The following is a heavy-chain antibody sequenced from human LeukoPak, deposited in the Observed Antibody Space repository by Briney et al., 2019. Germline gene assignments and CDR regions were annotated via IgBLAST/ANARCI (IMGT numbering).Heavy chain of an antibody. CDR2: IYHSGST. J-gene: IGHJ4*02. Sequence: SETLSLTCAVSGGSISSGSYSWSWIRQPPGKGLEWIGYIYHSGSTYYNPSLKSRVTISVDTSKNQFSLKLSSVTAADTAVYYCARYFTDYSNYFGVDYWGQGTLVTVSS. D-gene: IGHD4-11*01. CDR1: GGSISSGSYS. V-gene: IGHV4-30-2*01. CDR3: ARYFTDYSNYFGVDY.